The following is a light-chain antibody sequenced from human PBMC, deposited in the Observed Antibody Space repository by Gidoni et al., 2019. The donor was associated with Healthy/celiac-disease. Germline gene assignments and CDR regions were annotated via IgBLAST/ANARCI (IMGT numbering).Light chain of an antibody. J-gene: IGLJ2*01. CDR1: NIGSKS. V-gene: IGLV3-21*04. CDR3: QVWDSSSDHPV. CDR2: YDS. Sequence: SYVLPQPPSVSVAPGKTARITCGENNIGSKSVHWYQQKPGQAPVLVIYYDSDRPSGIPERFSGSNSGNTATLTISRVEAGDEADYYCQVWDSSSDHPVFGGGTKLTVL.